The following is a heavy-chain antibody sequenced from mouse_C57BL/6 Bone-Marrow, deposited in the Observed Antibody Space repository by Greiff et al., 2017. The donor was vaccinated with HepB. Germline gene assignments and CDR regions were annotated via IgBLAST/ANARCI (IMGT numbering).Heavy chain of an antibody. CDR1: GYTFTSYW. CDR3: ANCGGWYFDV. CDR2: IDPSDSDT. V-gene: IGHV1-52*01. Sequence: QVQLQQPGAELVKPGSSVKLSCKASGYTFTSYWMHWVKQRPIQGLEWIGNIDPSDSDTHYNQKFKDKATLTVDTSSSTAYMQLSSLTSEDSAVYYCANCGGWYFDVWGQGTTVTVSS. J-gene: IGHJ1*01.